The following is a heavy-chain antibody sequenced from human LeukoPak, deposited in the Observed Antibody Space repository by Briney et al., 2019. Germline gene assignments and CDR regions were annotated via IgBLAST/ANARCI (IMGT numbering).Heavy chain of an antibody. Sequence: PGGSLRLSCAASGFTVSSNYMSWVRQAPGKGLEWVSVIYSGGSTYYADSVKGRFTISRDNSKNTLYLQMNSLRAEDTAVYYCARGEGYYDNFYAFDIWGQGTMVTVSS. V-gene: IGHV3-66*01. CDR3: ARGEGYYDNFYAFDI. CDR1: GFTVSSNY. D-gene: IGHD3-22*01. CDR2: IYSGGST. J-gene: IGHJ3*02.